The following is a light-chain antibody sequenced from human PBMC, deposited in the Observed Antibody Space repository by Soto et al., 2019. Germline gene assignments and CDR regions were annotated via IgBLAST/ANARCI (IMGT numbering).Light chain of an antibody. V-gene: IGKV4-1*01. J-gene: IGKJ1*01. Sequence: DIVMTQSPDSLAVSLGDRATINCKSSQSVLYSSNNRNYLAWYQQKPGQPPKLLIYWASTRESGVPDRFSGSGSETDFTLTISSLQAEDVAVYYCQQYYSTPPTFGQGTKVEIK. CDR2: WAS. CDR3: QQYYSTPPT. CDR1: QSVLYSSNNRNY.